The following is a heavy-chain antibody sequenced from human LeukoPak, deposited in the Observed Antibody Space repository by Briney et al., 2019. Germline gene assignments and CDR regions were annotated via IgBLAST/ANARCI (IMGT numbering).Heavy chain of an antibody. V-gene: IGHV1-2*02. J-gene: IGHJ4*02. D-gene: IGHD2-15*01. CDR2: INPNSGGT. CDR1: GYTFTGYY. CDR3: ARETGYCSGGSCHAFDY. Sequence: GASVKVSCKASGYTFTGYYMHWERQAPGQGLEWMGWINPNSGGTNYAQKFQGRVTMTRDTSISTAYMELSRLRSDDTAVYYCARETGYCSGGSCHAFDYWGQGTLVTVSS.